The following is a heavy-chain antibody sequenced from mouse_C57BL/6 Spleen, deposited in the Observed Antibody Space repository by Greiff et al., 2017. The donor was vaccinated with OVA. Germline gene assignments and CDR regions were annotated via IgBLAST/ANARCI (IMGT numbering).Heavy chain of an antibody. J-gene: IGHJ4*01. CDR3: ARHEKGVDGYYSYAIDY. Sequence: VQLQQSGAELVQPGASVKLSCKASGYTFTEYTIHWVKQRPGQGLEWIGWFYPGSGSIKYNEKFKDKVTLTADKSSSTVYMELIRLTSEDSAVYFCARHEKGVDGYYSYAIDYWGPGTSVTVSS. CDR1: GYTFTEYT. V-gene: IGHV1-62-2*01. CDR2: FYPGSGSI. D-gene: IGHD2-3*01.